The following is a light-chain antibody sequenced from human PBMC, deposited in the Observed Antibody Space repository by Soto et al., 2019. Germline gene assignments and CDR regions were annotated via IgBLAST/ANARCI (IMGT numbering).Light chain of an antibody. J-gene: IGLJ1*01. Sequence: QSVLTQPASVSGAPGQSITISCTGTSSDVGGYNYVSWYQQQPGKAPKLMIYEDSNRPSGVSHRFSGSKSGNTASLTISGLQAEEEADYYCSSYTSSSTRVFGTGTKLTVL. CDR2: EDS. V-gene: IGLV2-14*01. CDR3: SSYTSSSTRV. CDR1: SSDVGGYNY.